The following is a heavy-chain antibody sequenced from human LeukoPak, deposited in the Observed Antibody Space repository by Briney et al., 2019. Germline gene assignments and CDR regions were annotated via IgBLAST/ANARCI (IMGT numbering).Heavy chain of an antibody. Sequence: PSETLSLTCAVSGGSISSGGYPWSWIRQPPGKGLEWIGYIYHSGTTYYNPSLKSRVTISVDRPKTQFSLKLSSVTAADTAVYYCARVSAAPYYYYGMDVWGQGTTVTVSS. V-gene: IGHV4-30-2*01. D-gene: IGHD1-26*01. CDR3: ARVSAAPYYYYGMDV. CDR1: GGSISSGGYP. J-gene: IGHJ6*02. CDR2: IYHSGTT.